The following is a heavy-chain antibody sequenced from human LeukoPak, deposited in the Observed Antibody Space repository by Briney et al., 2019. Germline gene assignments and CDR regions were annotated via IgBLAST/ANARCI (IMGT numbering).Heavy chain of an antibody. CDR2: IYPGDSDT. CDR3: ARTYCGGDCYYSYFDY. D-gene: IGHD2-21*02. CDR1: GYSFTTYW. J-gene: IGHJ4*02. V-gene: IGHV5-51*01. Sequence: GESLKISCKGSGYSFTTYWIGLVRQMPGKGLEWMGIIYPGDSDTRYSPSFQGQVTISADKSISTAYLQWSSLKASDTAMYYCARTYCGGDCYYSYFDYWGQGTLVTVSS.